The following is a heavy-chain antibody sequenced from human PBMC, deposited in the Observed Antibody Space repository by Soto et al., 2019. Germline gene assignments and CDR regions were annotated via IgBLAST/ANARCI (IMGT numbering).Heavy chain of an antibody. CDR3: ARPILTSYYIAYGMDV. V-gene: IGHV3-33*01. CDR1: GFTFSSYG. Sequence: QVQLEESGGGVVQPGRSLRLSCAASGFTFSSYGMHWVRQAPGKGLEWVAVIWHDGSNKYYADSVKGRLTISRDNSKNARYLQMNSLRAEDTAVYYCARPILTSYYIAYGMDVWGQGTTVTVSS. CDR2: IWHDGSNK. J-gene: IGHJ6*02. D-gene: IGHD3-9*01.